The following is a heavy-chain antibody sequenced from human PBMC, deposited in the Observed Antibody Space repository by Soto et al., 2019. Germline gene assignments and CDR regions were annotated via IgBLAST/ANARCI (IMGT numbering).Heavy chain of an antibody. D-gene: IGHD3-10*01. J-gene: IGHJ6*02. CDR3: ARELWFAELQTYYGMDV. CDR2: INPNSGGT. CDR1: GYTFTGYY. V-gene: IGHV1-2*02. Sequence: GASVKVSCKASGYTFTGYYIHWVRQAPGQGLEWMGWINPNSGGTNYAQKFQGRVTMTRDTSISTAYMELSRLRSDDTAVYYCARELWFAELQTYYGMDVWGQGTTVTVSS.